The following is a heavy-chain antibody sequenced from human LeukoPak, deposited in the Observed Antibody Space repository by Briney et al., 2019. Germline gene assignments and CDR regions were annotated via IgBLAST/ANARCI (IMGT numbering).Heavy chain of an antibody. CDR3: AKETVVVPADDWFGP. J-gene: IGHJ5*02. CDR2: IHYSGRT. D-gene: IGHD2-21*01. Sequence: SETQSLTCSVSGGSINGDYWSWIRQTPGKGLEWIGYIHYSGRTSYNPSLKSRVTISVDTSKNQFSLRLASVTAADTAVYYCAKETVVVPADDWFGPWGQGTLVTVSS. CDR1: GGSINGDY. V-gene: IGHV4-59*01.